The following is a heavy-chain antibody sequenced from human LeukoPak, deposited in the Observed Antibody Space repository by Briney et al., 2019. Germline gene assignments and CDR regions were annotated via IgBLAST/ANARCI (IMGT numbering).Heavy chain of an antibody. V-gene: IGHV1-69*13. D-gene: IGHD3-3*01. CDR3: ARDYDFWSGYYNLDY. J-gene: IGHJ4*02. Sequence: SVKVSCKASGGTFSSYAISWVRQAPGQGLEWMGGIIPIFGTANYAQKFQGRVTITADESTSTAYMELSSLRSEDTAVYYCARDYDFWSGYYNLDYWGQGTLVTVSS. CDR1: GGTFSSYA. CDR2: IIPIFGTA.